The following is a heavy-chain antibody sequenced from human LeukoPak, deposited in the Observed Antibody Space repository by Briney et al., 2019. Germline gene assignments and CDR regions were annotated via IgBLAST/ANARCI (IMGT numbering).Heavy chain of an antibody. J-gene: IGHJ4*02. CDR2: IIPMQGTP. CDR1: GGTFSSYN. CDR3: ARESVAGGFEY. V-gene: IGHV1-69*08. D-gene: IGHD6-19*01. Sequence: SVKVSCKASGGTFSSYNFIWVRQAPGQGLEWMGGIIPMQGTPNYAQKFQDRVTISADKSTTTVYMALSSLRYEDTATYYCARESVAGGFEYWGQGTLVTVSS.